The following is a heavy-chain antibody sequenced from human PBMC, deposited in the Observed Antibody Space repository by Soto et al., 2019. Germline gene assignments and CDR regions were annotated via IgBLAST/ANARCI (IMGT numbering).Heavy chain of an antibody. CDR2: IYHSGNT. CDR1: GASIITDNW. D-gene: IGHD3-10*01. Sequence: QVQLQESGPGLVKPSGTLSLTCALSGASIITDNWCSWVRQPPGKEMEWIGEIYHSGNTNFNPSVKSRVTISVDTSKNQFSLTVSSVTAADTAMYYCARASASSKLRGVVINWGQGTLVTVSS. CDR3: ARASASSKLRGVVIN. V-gene: IGHV4-4*02. J-gene: IGHJ4*02.